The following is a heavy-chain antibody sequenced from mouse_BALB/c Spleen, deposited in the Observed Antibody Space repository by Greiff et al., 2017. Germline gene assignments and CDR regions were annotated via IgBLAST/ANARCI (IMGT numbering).Heavy chain of an antibody. CDR2: IYPGDGDT. CDR3: ARSDWEYYFDY. D-gene: IGHD4-1*01. Sequence: VKLMESGAELARPGASVKLSCKASGYTFTSYWMQWVKQRPGQGLEWIGAIYPGDGDTRYTQKFKGKATLTADKSSSTAYMQLSSLASEDSAVYYCARSDWEYYFDYWGQGTTLTVSS. J-gene: IGHJ2*01. CDR1: GYTFTSYW. V-gene: IGHV1-87*01.